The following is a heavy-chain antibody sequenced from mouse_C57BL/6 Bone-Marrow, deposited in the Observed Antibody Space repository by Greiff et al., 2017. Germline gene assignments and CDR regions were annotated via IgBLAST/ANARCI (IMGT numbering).Heavy chain of an antibody. CDR1: GYTFTSYW. CDR3: AREGDYGSSYLDY. J-gene: IGHJ2*01. D-gene: IGHD1-1*01. Sequence: VQLQQPGAELVKPGASVKLSCKASGYTFTSYWITWVKQRPGQGLEWIGDIYPGSGSTNYNEKFKSKATLTVDTSSSTAYMQLSSLTSEDSAVYYCAREGDYGSSYLDYWGQGTTLTVSS. CDR2: IYPGSGST. V-gene: IGHV1-55*01.